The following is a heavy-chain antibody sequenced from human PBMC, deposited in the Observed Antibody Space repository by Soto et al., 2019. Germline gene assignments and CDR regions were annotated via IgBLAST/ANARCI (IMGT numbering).Heavy chain of an antibody. CDR2: IYHRGTT. CDR3: ARHIGVTGTRGFDY. CDR1: GGSISDNNW. V-gene: IGHV4-4*02. Sequence: QVQLQESGPGLVKPSGTLSLTCAVSGGSISDNNWWSWVRQPPGKGLEWIGEIYHRGTTNYRPSLRSRVTISMDKSKNQISLTLDSATAADSAAYYCARHIGVTGTRGFDYWGQGILVTVSP. D-gene: IGHD6-19*01. J-gene: IGHJ4*02.